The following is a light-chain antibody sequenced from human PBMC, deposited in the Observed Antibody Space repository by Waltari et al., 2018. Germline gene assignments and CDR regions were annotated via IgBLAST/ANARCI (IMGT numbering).Light chain of an antibody. CDR1: QSLSSSY. CDR3: QQYGSSPPT. CDR2: GAS. Sequence: EIVLPQSPGTLSLSPGERATLSCRASQSLSSSYLAWYQQTPGQAPRLLIYGASSRATGIPDRFSGSGSGTDFTLTITSLEPEDFAGYSCQQYGSSPPTFGQGTKLEIK. J-gene: IGKJ2*01. V-gene: IGKV3-20*01.